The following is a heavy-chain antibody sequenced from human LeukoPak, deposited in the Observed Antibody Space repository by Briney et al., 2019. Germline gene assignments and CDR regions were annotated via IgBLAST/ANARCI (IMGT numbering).Heavy chain of an antibody. V-gene: IGHV5-51*01. CDR1: GYSFTSYW. J-gene: IGHJ5*02. CDR3: ARLDRLLWFGELRDNWFDP. D-gene: IGHD3-10*01. CDR2: IYPGDSDT. Sequence: PGESLKISCKGSGYSFTSYWIGWVRQMPGKGLEWMGIIYPGDSDTRYSPSFQGQVTISADKSISTAYLQWSSLKASDTAMYYCARLDRLLWFGELRDNWFDPWGQGTLVTVSS.